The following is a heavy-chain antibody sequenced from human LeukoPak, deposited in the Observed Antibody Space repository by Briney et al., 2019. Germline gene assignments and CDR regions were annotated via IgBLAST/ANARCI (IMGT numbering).Heavy chain of an antibody. CDR3: ARDHSSGWYRDLDY. V-gene: IGHV3-33*01. D-gene: IGHD6-19*01. CDR2: IWYDGSNK. J-gene: IGHJ4*02. Sequence: SGGSLRLSCAASGFTFSSYGMHWVRQAPGKGREGGAVIWYDGSNKYYADSVKGRFTISRDNSKNTLYLQMNSLRAEDTAVYYCARDHSSGWYRDLDYWGQGTLVTVSS. CDR1: GFTFSSYG.